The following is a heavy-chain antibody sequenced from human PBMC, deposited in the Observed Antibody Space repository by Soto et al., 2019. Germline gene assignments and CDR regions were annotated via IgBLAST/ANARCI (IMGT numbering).Heavy chain of an antibody. V-gene: IGHV3-15*07. Sequence: GGSLRLSCSASGFIFSDYAMHWVRQAPGKGMEWVGRIKSKTDGGTTDYAAPVKGRFTISRDDSKNTLYLQMNSLKTEDTAVYYWTTGRYCSGGSCQNRPKFDYWGQGTLVTVSS. CDR2: IKSKTDGGTT. CDR1: GFIFSDYA. CDR3: TTGRYCSGGSCQNRPKFDY. D-gene: IGHD2-15*01. J-gene: IGHJ4*02.